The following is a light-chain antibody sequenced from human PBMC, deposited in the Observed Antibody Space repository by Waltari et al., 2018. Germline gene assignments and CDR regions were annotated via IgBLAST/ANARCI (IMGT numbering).Light chain of an antibody. CDR3: VLYMGSGTWV. J-gene: IGLJ3*02. CDR2: STN. CDR1: SGSVSTSYY. V-gene: IGLV8-61*01. Sequence: QTVVTQEPSFSVSPGGTVTLTCGLSSGSVSTSYYTRWYQQTPGQAPRTLIYSTNTRSSGVPDRFSGSILGNKAALTITGAQADDESDYYCVLYMGSGTWVFGGGTKLTVL.